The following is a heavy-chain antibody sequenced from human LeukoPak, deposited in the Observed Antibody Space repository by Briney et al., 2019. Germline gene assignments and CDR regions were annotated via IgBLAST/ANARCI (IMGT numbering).Heavy chain of an antibody. D-gene: IGHD3-3*01. CDR3: ARARYDFWSGYYTGYFDY. Sequence: ASVKVSCKASGGTFSSYAISWVRQAPGQGLEWMGGIIPIFGTANYAQKFQGRVTITADESTSTAYMELSSLRSEDTAVYYCARARYDFWSGYYTGYFDYWGQGTLVTVSP. CDR2: IIPIFGTA. V-gene: IGHV1-69*13. CDR1: GGTFSSYA. J-gene: IGHJ4*02.